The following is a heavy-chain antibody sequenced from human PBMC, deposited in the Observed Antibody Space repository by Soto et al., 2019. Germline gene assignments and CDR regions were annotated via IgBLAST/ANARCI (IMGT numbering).Heavy chain of an antibody. CDR3: ARDLGGPDY. CDR1: GFTFTRYS. D-gene: IGHD3-16*01. CDR2: ISSTTNYI. V-gene: IGHV3-21*01. Sequence: GGSLRLSCAASGFTFTRYSMNWVRQAPGKGLEWVSSISSTTNYIYYADSMKGRFTVSRDNAKNTLFLQMNSLRADDTAVYYCARDLGGPDYWGRGTSVTVSS. J-gene: IGHJ4*02.